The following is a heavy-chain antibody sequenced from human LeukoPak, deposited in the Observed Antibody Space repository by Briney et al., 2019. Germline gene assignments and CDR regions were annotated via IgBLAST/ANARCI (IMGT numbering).Heavy chain of an antibody. V-gene: IGHV4-39*01. Sequence: SETLSLTCTVSGGSISSYYWGWIRQPPGKGLEWIGSFYYSGSTNYNPSLKSRVTISADTSKNQFSLKLSSVTAADTAVYYCVYYYGSGSVEYWGQGTLVTVSS. D-gene: IGHD3-10*01. CDR2: FYYSGST. CDR1: GGSISSYY. J-gene: IGHJ4*02. CDR3: VYYYGSGSVEY.